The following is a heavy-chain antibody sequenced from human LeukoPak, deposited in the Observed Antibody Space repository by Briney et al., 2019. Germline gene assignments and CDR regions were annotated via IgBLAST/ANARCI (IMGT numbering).Heavy chain of an antibody. CDR2: IKSKTDGGTT. V-gene: IGHV3-15*01. CDR1: GFTFSNTW. CDR3: AKDRYSGSYTYQFDY. Sequence: GGSLRLSCAASGFTFSNTWMSWVRQAPGKGLEWVGRIKSKTDGGTTDYAAPVKGRFTISRDDSKNTLYLQMNSLRAEDTAVYYCAKDRYSGSYTYQFDYWGQGTLVTVSS. J-gene: IGHJ4*02. D-gene: IGHD1-26*01.